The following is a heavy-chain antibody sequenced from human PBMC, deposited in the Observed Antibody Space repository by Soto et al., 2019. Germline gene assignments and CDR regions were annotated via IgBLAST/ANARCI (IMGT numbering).Heavy chain of an antibody. CDR2: INHSGST. Sequence: SETLSLTCAVYGGSFSGYYWSWIRQPPGKGLEWIGEINHSGSTNYNPSLKSRVTISVDTSKNQFSLKLSSVTAADTAVYYCARVGIQLWTHFDYWGQGTLVTSPQ. CDR3: ARVGIQLWTHFDY. V-gene: IGHV4-34*01. CDR1: GGSFSGYY. D-gene: IGHD5-18*01. J-gene: IGHJ4*02.